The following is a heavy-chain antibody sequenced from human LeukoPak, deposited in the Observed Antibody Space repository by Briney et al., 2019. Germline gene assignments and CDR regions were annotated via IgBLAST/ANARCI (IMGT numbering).Heavy chain of an antibody. CDR3: ARRRAGEYFQH. D-gene: IGHD3-10*01. V-gene: IGHV4-59*08. CDR2: IYYSGST. CDR1: GGSISSYY. Sequence: SETLSLTCTVSGGSISSYYWSWIRQPPGKGLEWIGYIYYSGSTNYNPSLKGRVTISVDTSKNQFSLKLSSVTAADTAVYYCARRRAGEYFQHWGQGTLVTVSS. J-gene: IGHJ1*01.